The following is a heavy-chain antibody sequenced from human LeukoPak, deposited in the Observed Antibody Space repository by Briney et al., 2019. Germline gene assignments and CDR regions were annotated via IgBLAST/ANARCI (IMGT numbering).Heavy chain of an antibody. CDR1: GFTFSSFA. V-gene: IGHV3-23*01. J-gene: IGHJ4*02. Sequence: GGSLRLSCAASGFTFSSFAMIWFRQAPGKGLEWVSTISGSGVDIYYADSVKGRFTISRDSAKSSLYLQMNSLRAEDTAVYYCARDRYGDYSFDYWGQGTLVTVSS. CDR3: ARDRYGDYSFDY. CDR2: ISGSGVDI. D-gene: IGHD4-17*01.